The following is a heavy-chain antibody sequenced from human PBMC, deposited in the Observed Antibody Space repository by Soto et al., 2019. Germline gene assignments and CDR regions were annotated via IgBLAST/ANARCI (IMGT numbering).Heavy chain of an antibody. D-gene: IGHD5-12*01. V-gene: IGHV3-30*04. J-gene: IGHJ4*02. CDR1: GFTFSSYA. CDR2: ISYDGSNK. Sequence: GGSLRLSCAASGFTFSSYAMHWVRQAPGKGLEWVAVISYDGSNKYYADSVKGRFTISRDNSKNTLYLQMNSLRAEDTAVYYCARDPGRKWLRLVYFDYGGQGTLVTV. CDR3: ARDPGRKWLRLVYFDY.